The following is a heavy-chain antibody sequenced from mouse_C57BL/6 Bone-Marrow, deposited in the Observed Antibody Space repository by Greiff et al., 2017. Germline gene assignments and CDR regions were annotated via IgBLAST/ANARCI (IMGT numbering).Heavy chain of an antibody. CDR3: ASQGGAMDY. J-gene: IGHJ4*01. Sequence: VKVEESGPGLVQPSQSLSITCTVSGFSLTSYGVHWVRQSPGKGLEWLGVIWSGGSTVYNAAFISRLSISKDNSKSQVFFKMNRRQADDTAIYYWASQGGAMDYWVQGTSVTVSS. CDR1: GFSLTSYG. V-gene: IGHV2-2*01. CDR2: IWSGGST.